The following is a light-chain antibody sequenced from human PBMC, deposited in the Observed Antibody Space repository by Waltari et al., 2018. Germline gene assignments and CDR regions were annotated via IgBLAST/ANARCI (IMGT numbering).Light chain of an antibody. CDR2: GAS. J-gene: IGKJ1*01. CDR3: QHYLRLPVT. V-gene: IGKV3-20*01. CDR1: QSVSRA. Sequence: EIVLTQSPGTLSLSLGERATVSGRTSQSVSRALAWYQQKPGQAPRHLIYGASTRATGIPDRYSGSGSGTDFSLTISRLEPDDFAVYYCQHYLRLPVTFGQGTTVEI.